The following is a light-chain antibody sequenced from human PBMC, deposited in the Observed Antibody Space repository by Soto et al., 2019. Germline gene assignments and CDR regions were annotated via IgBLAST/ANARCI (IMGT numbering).Light chain of an antibody. J-gene: IGKJ4*01. CDR1: QSVSSF. CDR2: DAS. Sequence: EIVLTQSPATLSLSPGERATLSCRASQSVSSFLAWFQQKPGQAPRLLIYDASNRATGIPARFSGSGSGTDFTLTISSLEPEDFAVYYCQKRSNWPQLNFGGGTTVEIE. V-gene: IGKV3-11*01. CDR3: QKRSNWPQLN.